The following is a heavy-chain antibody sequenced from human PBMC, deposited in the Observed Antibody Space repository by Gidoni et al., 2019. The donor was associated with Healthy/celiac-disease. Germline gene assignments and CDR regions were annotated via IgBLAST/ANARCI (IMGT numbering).Heavy chain of an antibody. D-gene: IGHD6-19*01. V-gene: IGHV1-2*04. CDR2: INHNSGGT. Sequence: QVQLVQSGAEVKKPGASVKVSCKASGYTFTGYYMHWVRQAPGQGLEWMGWINHNSGGTNYAQKFQGWVTMTRDTSISTAYMELSRLRSDDTAVYYCAREGTIAVASTAANWFDPWGQGTLVTVSS. J-gene: IGHJ5*02. CDR1: GYTFTGYY. CDR3: AREGTIAVASTAANWFDP.